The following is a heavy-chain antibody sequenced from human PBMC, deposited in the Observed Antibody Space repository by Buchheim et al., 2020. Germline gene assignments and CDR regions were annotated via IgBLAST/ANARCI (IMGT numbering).Heavy chain of an antibody. CDR1: GFTFSSHS. V-gene: IGHV3-21*01. CDR3: ARTHEIAAAGLYYYYGMDV. J-gene: IGHJ6*02. Sequence: EVQLMESGGGLVKPGGSLRLSCAASGFTFSSHSMNWVRQAPGKGLEWVSSISSSSSYIYYADSVKGRFTISRDNAKKPLYLQMNSLRAEDTAVYYCARTHEIAAAGLYYYYGMDVWGQGTT. CDR2: ISSSSSYI. D-gene: IGHD6-13*01.